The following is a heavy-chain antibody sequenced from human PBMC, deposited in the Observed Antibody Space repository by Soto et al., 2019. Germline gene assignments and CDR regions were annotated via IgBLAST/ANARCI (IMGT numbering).Heavy chain of an antibody. Sequence: LSLTCVASGFIFTDYQMHWVRQAPGKGLEWVGTPDHCAEFVEGRFTISRDNSKNTLYLQMTNLRPEDTAVYFCAREIGGTAPDFWGQGTMVTVSS. CDR1: GFIFTDYQ. J-gene: IGHJ4*02. CDR2: TPD. D-gene: IGHD2-21*02. CDR3: AREIGGTAPDF. V-gene: IGHV3-30-3*01.